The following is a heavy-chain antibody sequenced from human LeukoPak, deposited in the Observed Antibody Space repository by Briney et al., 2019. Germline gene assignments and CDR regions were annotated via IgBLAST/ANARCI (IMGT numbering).Heavy chain of an antibody. CDR1: GGSFSGYY. D-gene: IGHD3-16*01. J-gene: IGHJ4*02. V-gene: IGHV4-34*01. CDR2: INHSGST. CDR3: ARGRLKGQFRIMIIFDY. Sequence: SETLSLTCAVYGGSFSGYYWSWLRQPPGKGREGSGEINHSGSTNYNPSLKSRVTISVDTSKTQFSLKLSSVTAADTAVYYCARGRLKGQFRIMIIFDYWGQGTLVTVSS.